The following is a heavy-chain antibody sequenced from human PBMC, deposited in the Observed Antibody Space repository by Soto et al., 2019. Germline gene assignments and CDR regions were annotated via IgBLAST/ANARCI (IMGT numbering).Heavy chain of an antibody. J-gene: IGHJ4*02. CDR1: GFTFSSYW. Sequence: EVQLVESGGGLVQPGGSLRLSCAASGFTFSSYWMNWVRQAPGKGLEWVANINQDGSEKYYVDSVKGRFTISRDNTKNSLYLQMNSLRAEDTAVYYCARDWEAPGIYFDNWGQGTLVTVSS. D-gene: IGHD6-13*01. CDR3: ARDWEAPGIYFDN. V-gene: IGHV3-7*05. CDR2: INQDGSEK.